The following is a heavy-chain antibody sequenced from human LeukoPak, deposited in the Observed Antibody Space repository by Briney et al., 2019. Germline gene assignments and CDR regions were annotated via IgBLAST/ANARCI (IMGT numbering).Heavy chain of an antibody. J-gene: IGHJ4*02. D-gene: IGHD2-15*01. CDR2: IYSDGGT. V-gene: IGHV3-53*01. CDR3: ARDSGGPAF. Sequence: PSETLSLTCTVSGGSISSGGYYWSWIRQAPGKALEWLSAIYSDGGTFHIDSVKGRFTISRDSSKNTLFLQMNSLRADDTAVYYCARDSGGPAFWGQETPVTVSS. CDR1: GGSISSGGYY.